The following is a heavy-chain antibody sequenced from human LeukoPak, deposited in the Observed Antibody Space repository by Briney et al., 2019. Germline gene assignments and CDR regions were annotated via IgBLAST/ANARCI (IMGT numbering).Heavy chain of an antibody. V-gene: IGHV4-59*01. D-gene: IGHD3-16*02. J-gene: IGHJ4*02. CDR3: ARVPYDYVWGSYRLHYFDY. Sequence: PSETLSLTCTVSGGSISSYYWSWMRQPPGKGLEWIGYIYYSGSTNYNPSLKSRVTISVDTSKNQFSLKLSSVTAADTAVYYCARVPYDYVWGSYRLHYFDYWGQGALVTVSS. CDR2: IYYSGST. CDR1: GGSISSYY.